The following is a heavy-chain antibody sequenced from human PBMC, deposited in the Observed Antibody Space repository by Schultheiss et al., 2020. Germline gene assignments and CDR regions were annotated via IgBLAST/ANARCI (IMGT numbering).Heavy chain of an antibody. CDR1: GFTFSSYS. V-gene: IGHV3-21*01. CDR3: EKLYSSGWYGDY. D-gene: IGHD6-19*01. Sequence: GESLKISCAASGFTFSSYSMNWVRQAPGKWLEWVSSISSSSSYIYYADSVKGRFTISRDNAKNSLYLQMNSLRAEDTAVYYCEKLYSSGWYGDYWGQGTLVTVSS. CDR2: ISSSSSYI. J-gene: IGHJ4*02.